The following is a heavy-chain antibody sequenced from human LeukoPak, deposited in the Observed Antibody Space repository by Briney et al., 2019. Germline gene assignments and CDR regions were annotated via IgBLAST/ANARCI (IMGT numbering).Heavy chain of an antibody. CDR1: GFTFSSYA. J-gene: IGHJ4*02. D-gene: IGHD2-15*01. Sequence: GGSLRLSCAASGFTFSSYAMNWVRQAPGKGLEWVSAITGSGGTTYYVDSVRGRFTISRDNSKNTLFLQMNSLRAEDTAIYYCAKSRPEVVVAAANYWGQGTLITVSS. V-gene: IGHV3-23*01. CDR2: ITGSGGTT. CDR3: AKSRPEVVVAAANY.